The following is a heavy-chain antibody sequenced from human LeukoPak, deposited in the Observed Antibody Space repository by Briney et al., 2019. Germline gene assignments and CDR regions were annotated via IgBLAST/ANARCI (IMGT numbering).Heavy chain of an antibody. Sequence: SVKVSCKASGGTFGSYAISWVRQAPGQGLEWMGGIIPIFGTANYAQKFQGRVTITADESTSTAYMELSSLRSEDTAVYYCARCYDSSGYSFDYWGQGTLVTVSS. D-gene: IGHD3-22*01. J-gene: IGHJ4*02. CDR1: GGTFGSYA. CDR2: IIPIFGTA. V-gene: IGHV1-69*13. CDR3: ARCYDSSGYSFDY.